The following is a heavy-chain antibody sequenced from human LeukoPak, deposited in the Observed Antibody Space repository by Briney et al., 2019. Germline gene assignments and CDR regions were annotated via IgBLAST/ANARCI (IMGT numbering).Heavy chain of an antibody. CDR2: TYYRSKWYN. J-gene: IGHJ3*02. CDR3: ARDMENTAMARGYAFDI. CDR1: GDSVSSNSAA. D-gene: IGHD5-18*01. V-gene: IGHV6-1*01. Sequence: SQTLSLTCAISGDSVSSNSAAWNWIRQSPSRGLEWLGRTYYRSKWYNDYAVSVKSRITINPDTSKNQFSLQLNSVTPEDTAVYYCARDMENTAMARGYAFDIWGQGTMVTVSS.